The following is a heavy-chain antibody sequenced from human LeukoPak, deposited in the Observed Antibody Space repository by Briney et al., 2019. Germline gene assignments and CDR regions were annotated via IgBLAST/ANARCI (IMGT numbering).Heavy chain of an antibody. J-gene: IGHJ5*02. CDR3: ARELTRSGPNWFDP. Sequence: GGSLRLSCTAPTFTLSSYEMKWVRQAPGKGVGWVSYISTSGTVIYYADSVRGRFTISRDNAKNSLYLQMNSLRAEDTAIYYCARELTRSGPNWFDPWGQGTLVIVSS. CDR1: TFTLSSYE. V-gene: IGHV3-48*03. CDR2: ISTSGTVI. D-gene: IGHD3-3*01.